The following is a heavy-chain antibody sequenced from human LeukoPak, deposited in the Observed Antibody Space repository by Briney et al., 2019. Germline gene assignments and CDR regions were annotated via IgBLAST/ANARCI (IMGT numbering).Heavy chain of an antibody. D-gene: IGHD1-26*01. V-gene: IGHV3-7*05. J-gene: IGHJ3*02. CDR2: IKKDAGGK. Sequence: PGGSLRLSCAASGFTFSNAWMSWVRQAPGKGLEWVAQIKKDAGGKYYEYSVKVRFTISRDKPKNSLYLQLNSLSAEDTAVYYCARDRGNYRVFDSWGKRIIVT. CDR3: ARDRGNYRVFDS. CDR1: GFTFSNAW.